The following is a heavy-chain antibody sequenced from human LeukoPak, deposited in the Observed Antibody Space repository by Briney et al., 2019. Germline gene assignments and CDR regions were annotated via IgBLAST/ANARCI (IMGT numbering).Heavy chain of an antibody. J-gene: IGHJ6*02. V-gene: IGHV1-18*01. Sequence: ASLKVSCTASGYTFTSYGISWVRQAPGQGLGWVGWISAYNGNTNYAQKLQGRDTMTTDTSTSTAYMELRSLRSDDTAVYYCASGVNYDILTGYYYYGMDVWGQGTTVTVSS. CDR3: ASGVNYDILTGYYYYGMDV. D-gene: IGHD3-9*01. CDR1: GYTFTSYG. CDR2: ISAYNGNT.